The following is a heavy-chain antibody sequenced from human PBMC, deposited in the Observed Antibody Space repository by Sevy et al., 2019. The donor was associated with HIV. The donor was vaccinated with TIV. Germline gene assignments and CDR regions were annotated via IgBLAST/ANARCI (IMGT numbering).Heavy chain of an antibody. CDR3: ARDLPPSATTVPHFDC. V-gene: IGHV3-21*01. Sequence: GGSLRLSCVVSGFTFSKYPMNWVRQAPGKGLEWVSSISSSSNYIYYGDSVKGRFTSSRDNAKNSLYLQMNSLRAEDTAVYYCARDLPPSATTVPHFDCWGQGTLVTVSS. CDR1: GFTFSKYP. D-gene: IGHD4-17*01. J-gene: IGHJ4*02. CDR2: ISSSSNYI.